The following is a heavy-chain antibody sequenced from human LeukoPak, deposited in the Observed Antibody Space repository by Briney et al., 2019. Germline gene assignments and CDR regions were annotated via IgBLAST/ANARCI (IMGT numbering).Heavy chain of an antibody. CDR2: ISSTGSTI. V-gene: IGHV3-48*03. J-gene: IGHJ4*02. CDR3: ARGHRGSGWYVPAPLGY. D-gene: IGHD6-19*01. Sequence: LSGGSLRLSCAASGFTFSKYEMNWVRQAPGKGLEWISYISSTGSTIYYADSVKGRFTISRDNAKNSLYLQMNSLRAEDTAVYYCARGHRGSGWYVPAPLGYWGQGTLVTVSS. CDR1: GFTFSKYE.